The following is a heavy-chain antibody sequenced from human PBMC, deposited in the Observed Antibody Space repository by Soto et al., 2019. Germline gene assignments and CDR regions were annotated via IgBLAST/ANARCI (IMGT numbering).Heavy chain of an antibody. CDR3: ASLFRSPTTCDSWFDP. Sequence: PGESLKISCTGFGYTFTSFWISWVRQMPGKGLEWMGRIDPRDSYVNYSPSFQGHVTISLDKSISTAYLQWGSLKASDTAMYYCASLFRSPTTCDSWFDPWGQGTLVTVSS. CDR2: IDPRDSYV. J-gene: IGHJ5*02. D-gene: IGHD2-2*01. V-gene: IGHV5-10-1*01. CDR1: GYTFTSFW.